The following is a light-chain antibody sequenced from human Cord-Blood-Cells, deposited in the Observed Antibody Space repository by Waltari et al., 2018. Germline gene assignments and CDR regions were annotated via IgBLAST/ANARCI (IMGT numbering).Light chain of an antibody. J-gene: IGKJ1*01. Sequence: DIQMTQSPSSLSASVGDRVTITCRASQSISSYLNWYQQKPGKAPKLLIYAASSLQSGVPSRFSGSGSGTDFTLTISSLQPEDFATYYCQQSYSTLWSSGTFGQGTKVEIK. V-gene: IGKV1-39*01. CDR1: QSISSY. CDR3: QQSYSTLWSSGT. CDR2: AAS.